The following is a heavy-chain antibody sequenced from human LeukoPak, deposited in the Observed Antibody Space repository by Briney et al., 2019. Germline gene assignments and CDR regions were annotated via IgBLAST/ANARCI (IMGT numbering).Heavy chain of an antibody. J-gene: IGHJ4*02. Sequence: SVKVSCKASGGTFSSYAISWVRQAPGQGLEWMGRIIPILGIANYAQKFQGRVTITANKSTSTAYMELSSLRSEDTAVYYCATAPRGESPMYYYWGQGTLVTVSS. CDR2: IIPILGIA. V-gene: IGHV1-69*04. CDR3: ATAPRGESPMYYY. CDR1: GGTFSSYA. D-gene: IGHD3-10*02.